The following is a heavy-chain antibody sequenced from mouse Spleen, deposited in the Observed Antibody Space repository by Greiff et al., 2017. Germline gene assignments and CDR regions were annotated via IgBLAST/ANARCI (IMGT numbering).Heavy chain of an antibody. CDR3: ARLEGDYAMDY. V-gene: IGHV1-80*01. Sequence: VKLMESGAELVRPGSSVKISCKASGYAFSSYWMNWVKQRPGQGLEWIGQIYPGDGDTNYNGKFKGKATLTADKSSSTAYMQLSSLTSEDSAVYFCARLEGDYAMDYWGQGTSVTVSS. J-gene: IGHJ4*01. CDR1: GYAFSSYW. CDR2: IYPGDGDT.